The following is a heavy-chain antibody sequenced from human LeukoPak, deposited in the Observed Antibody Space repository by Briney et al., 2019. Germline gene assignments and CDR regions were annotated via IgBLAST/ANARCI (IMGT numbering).Heavy chain of an antibody. CDR2: IIPNSGGT. D-gene: IGHD3-3*01. CDR1: GYTFTSYG. Sequence: ASVKVSCKASGYTFTSYGISWVRQAPGQGLEWMGWIIPNSGGTNYAQKFQGRVTMTRDTSISTAYMELSRLRSDDTAVYYCARDSGETGFWSGSYFDYWGQGTLVTVSS. CDR3: ARDSGETGFWSGSYFDY. J-gene: IGHJ4*02. V-gene: IGHV1-2*02.